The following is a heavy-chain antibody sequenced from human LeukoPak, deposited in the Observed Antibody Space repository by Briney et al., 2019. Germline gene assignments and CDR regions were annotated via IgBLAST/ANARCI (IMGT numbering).Heavy chain of an antibody. J-gene: IGHJ4*02. CDR1: GGSISSYY. CDR3: ARVYSSGSYFDY. CDR2: IYYSGST. V-gene: IGHV4-59*01. D-gene: IGHD3-22*01. Sequence: SETLSLTCTVSGGSISSYYWSWIRQPPGKGLELIGYIYYSGSTNYNPSLKSRVTISVDTSKNQFSLKLSSVTAADTAVYYCARVYSSGSYFDYWGQGTLVTVSS.